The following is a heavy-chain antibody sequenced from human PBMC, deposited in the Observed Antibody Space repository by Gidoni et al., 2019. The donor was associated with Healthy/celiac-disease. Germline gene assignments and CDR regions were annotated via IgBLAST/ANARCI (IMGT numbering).Heavy chain of an antibody. Sequence: QLQLQESGPGLVKPSETLSLTCTVSGGSISSSSYYWGWIRQPPGKGLEWIGSIYYSGSTYYNPSLKSRVTISVDTSKNQFSLKLSSVTAADTAVYYCARDCTNGVCYSGYYYYYGMDVWGQGTTVTVSS. CDR3: ARDCTNGVCYSGYYYYYGMDV. CDR2: IYYSGST. V-gene: IGHV4-39*07. J-gene: IGHJ6*02. CDR1: GGSISSSSYY. D-gene: IGHD2-8*01.